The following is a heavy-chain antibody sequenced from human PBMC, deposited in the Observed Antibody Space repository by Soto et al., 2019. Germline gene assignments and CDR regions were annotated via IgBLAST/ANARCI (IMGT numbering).Heavy chain of an antibody. CDR1: GRSIGKSSYD. V-gene: IGHV4-39*01. J-gene: IGHJ4*02. D-gene: IGHD3-10*01. CDR2: IYYSGNT. Sequence: SEALAPTFNSSGRSIGKSSYDGRWRLQPPGQGLEWIGSIYYSGNTYYNPSLKSRVTISVDTAKNQFSLKLSSVTAADTAVYYCARQYYFGSGSYYNRPCDFWGQGTLVTVS. CDR3: ARQYYFGSGSYYNRPCDF.